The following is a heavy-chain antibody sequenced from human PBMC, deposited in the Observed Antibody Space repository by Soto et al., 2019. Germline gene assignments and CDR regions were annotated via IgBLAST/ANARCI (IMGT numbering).Heavy chain of an antibody. CDR2: INGGGTT. CDR1: GFSFTDKA. CDR3: VREGIGTAYADS. D-gene: IGHD3-16*01. J-gene: IGHJ4*02. Sequence: EVQLLESGGGLVQPGGSLRLSCAASGFSFTDKAMSWVRQSPEKGLEWVSAINGGGTTWYAASVKGRFTISRDNSQNTLFLQMHSLRLEDSAVYYSVREGIGTAYADSWGQGTLVTVSS. V-gene: IGHV3-23*01.